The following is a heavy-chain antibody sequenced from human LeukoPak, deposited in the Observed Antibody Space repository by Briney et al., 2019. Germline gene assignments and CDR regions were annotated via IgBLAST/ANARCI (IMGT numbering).Heavy chain of an antibody. CDR1: GGSISSSSYH. D-gene: IGHD2-2*02. Sequence: SETLSLTCTVSGGSISSSSYHWGWIRQPPGKGLEWSGTIYYSGSTFYKPSLTSRVTISVDTSKNQFSLKLSSVTAADTAVYYCARHLGYCSSTSCYSWFDPWGQGTLVTVSS. V-gene: IGHV4-39*01. CDR3: ARHLGYCSSTSCYSWFDP. J-gene: IGHJ5*02. CDR2: IYYSGST.